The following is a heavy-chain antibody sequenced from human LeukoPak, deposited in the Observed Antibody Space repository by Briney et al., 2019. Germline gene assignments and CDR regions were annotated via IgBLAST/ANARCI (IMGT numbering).Heavy chain of an antibody. CDR1: GFTLDDYA. D-gene: IGHD6-19*01. CDR3: AKGGSDWSYYFDF. CDR2: ICGDGGST. J-gene: IGHJ4*02. V-gene: IGHV3-43*02. Sequence: LGGSLRLSRAASGFTLDDYAMRGVRQAPRRGLEWVSLICGDGGSTYYADSVKGRFTISRDNSKNSLYLQMNSLSTDDAALYYCAKGGSDWSYYFDFWGQGTLVTVSS.